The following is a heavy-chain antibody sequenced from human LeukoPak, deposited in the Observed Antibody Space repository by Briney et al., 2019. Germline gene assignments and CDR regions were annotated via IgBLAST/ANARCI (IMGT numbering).Heavy chain of an antibody. Sequence: GGSLRLSCAASGFTFSPHYMDWVRQSPGQGLEWVGLNRNKANGYTTIYAASVKGRFTISRDDSKNSVYLQMDSLKTEDTAMYYCGDLGSAGTDHWGQGTLVTVSS. J-gene: IGHJ4*02. CDR3: GDLGSAGTDH. CDR1: GFTFSPHY. D-gene: IGHD3-10*01. V-gene: IGHV3-72*01. CDR2: NRNKANGYTT.